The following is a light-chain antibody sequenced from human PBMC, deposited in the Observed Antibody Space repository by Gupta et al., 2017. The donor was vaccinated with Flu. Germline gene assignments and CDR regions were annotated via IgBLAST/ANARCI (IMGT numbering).Light chain of an antibody. CDR2: DVS. V-gene: IGLV2-14*01. J-gene: IGLJ1*01. Sequence: QSALTQPVSVSGSPGQSITISCTGTSSDVGRSDSVSWYQQHPGKAPKLLIYDVSNRPSGVSSRFSGSKSGNTASLTISGLQAEDETDYYCSSYTSISTFYVFGTGTKVTVL. CDR1: SSDVGRSDS. CDR3: SSYTSISTFYV.